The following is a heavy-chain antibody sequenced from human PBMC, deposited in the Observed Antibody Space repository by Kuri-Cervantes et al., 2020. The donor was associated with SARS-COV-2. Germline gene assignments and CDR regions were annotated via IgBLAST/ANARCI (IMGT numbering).Heavy chain of an antibody. CDR1: VGAFFSYA. Sequence: SVNVTRKASVGAFFSYAVNWVRQAPGQWLEWIGRINPTFDTATYAQKFQGRVIFTADESPSTAYMEVNSLTSEDTAVYFCAGTQGYCTANSCSCKWFDPWGQGTQVTVSS. V-gene: IGHV1-69*13. CDR2: INPTFDTA. D-gene: IGHD2-8*02. J-gene: IGHJ5*02. CDR3: AGTQGYCTANSCSCKWFDP.